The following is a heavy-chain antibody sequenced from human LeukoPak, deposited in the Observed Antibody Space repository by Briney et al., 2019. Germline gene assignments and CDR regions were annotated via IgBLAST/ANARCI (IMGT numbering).Heavy chain of an antibody. CDR3: AKSMGYYDAFDI. CDR1: GLTFSSYG. CDR2: ISYDGSNK. V-gene: IGHV3-30*18. J-gene: IGHJ3*02. D-gene: IGHD2-15*01. Sequence: GGSMKICYAASGLTFSSYGMHWVRQAPGKGLEWVAVISYDGSNKYYADSVKGRFTISRDNSKNTLYLQMNSLRAEDTAVYYCAKSMGYYDAFDIWGQGTMVTVSS.